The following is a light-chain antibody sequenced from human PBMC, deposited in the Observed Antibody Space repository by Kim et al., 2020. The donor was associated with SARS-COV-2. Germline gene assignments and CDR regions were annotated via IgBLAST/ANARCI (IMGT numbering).Light chain of an antibody. V-gene: IGKV1-5*03. CDR2: KAS. J-gene: IGKJ1*01. CDR3: KKYNSYSPWT. CDR1: HSISSW. Sequence: DIQMTQSPSTLSASVGDRVTITCRASHSISSWLAWYQQKPGKAPKLLIYKASSLESGVPSRFSGSGSGTEFTLTISSLQPDDFATYYCKKYNSYSPWTFGKGTKVDIK.